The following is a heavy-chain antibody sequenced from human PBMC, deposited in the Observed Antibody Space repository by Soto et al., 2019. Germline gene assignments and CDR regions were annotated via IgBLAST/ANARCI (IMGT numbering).Heavy chain of an antibody. CDR2: IYWDDDK. J-gene: IGHJ3*02. Sequence: QITLKESGPTLVKPTQTLTLTCTFSGFSLSTSGVGVGWLRQPPGKALEWLALIYWDDDKRYSPSLKSRLTTXKXXSKNQVVLTMTNMDPVDTGTYYCAHYGDYRTAFGIWGQGTMVTVSS. CDR3: AHYGDYRTAFGI. V-gene: IGHV2-5*02. D-gene: IGHD4-17*01. CDR1: GFSLSTSGVG.